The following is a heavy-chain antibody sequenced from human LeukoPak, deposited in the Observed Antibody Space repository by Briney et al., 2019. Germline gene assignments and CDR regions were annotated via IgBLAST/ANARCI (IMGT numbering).Heavy chain of an antibody. CDR1: GFTFSSYA. Sequence: GGSLRLSCAASGFTFSSYAMHWVRQAPGKGLQWLALTSDDGSAKYYADSVKGRFTISRDNSQNTLYLQMNSLRADETAIYYCARAPGGFQGDYSPIAYWGQGTLVTVSS. J-gene: IGHJ4*02. CDR2: TSDDGSAK. D-gene: IGHD4-17*01. V-gene: IGHV3-30-3*01. CDR3: ARAPGGFQGDYSPIAY.